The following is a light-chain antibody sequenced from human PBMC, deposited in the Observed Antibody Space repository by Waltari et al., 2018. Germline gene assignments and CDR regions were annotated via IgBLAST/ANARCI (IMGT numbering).Light chain of an antibody. CDR1: QSISRN. Sequence: EIVMTQSPATLSVSPGERATLSCRASQSISRNLAWYQQKPGQAPRLLIYSASTSATGIPARFSGSGSGTEFTLTISSLQSEDFAIYYCQQYNDWPRTFGQGTKVEIK. J-gene: IGKJ1*01. V-gene: IGKV3-15*01. CDR3: QQYNDWPRT. CDR2: SAS.